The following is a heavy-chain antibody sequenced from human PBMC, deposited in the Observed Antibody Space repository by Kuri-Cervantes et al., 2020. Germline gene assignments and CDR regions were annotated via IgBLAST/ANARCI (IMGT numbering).Heavy chain of an antibody. CDR1: GFTFDDYA. Sequence: GGSLRLSCAASGFTFDDYAMHWVRQAPGKGLEWVANIKQDGSEKYYVDSVKGRFTISRDNAKNSLYLQMNSLRDEDTAVYYCAIRGADSRIDYWGQGTLVTVSS. J-gene: IGHJ4*02. CDR3: AIRGADSRIDY. CDR2: IKQDGSEK. V-gene: IGHV3-7*01. D-gene: IGHD3-22*01.